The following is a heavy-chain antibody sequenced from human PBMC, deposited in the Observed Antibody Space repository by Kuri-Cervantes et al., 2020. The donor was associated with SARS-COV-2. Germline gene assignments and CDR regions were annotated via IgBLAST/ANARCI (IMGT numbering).Heavy chain of an antibody. J-gene: IGHJ3*02. CDR1: GYSISSGYY. Sequence: SQTLSLTCAVSGYSISSGYYWGWIRQPPGKGLEWIGEINHSGSTNYNPSLKSRVTISVDTSKNQFSLKLSSVTAADTAVYYCARTYDTVTGDAFDIWGQGTMVTVSS. CDR3: ARTYDTVTGDAFDI. V-gene: IGHV4-38-2*01. D-gene: IGHD4-11*01. CDR2: INHSGST.